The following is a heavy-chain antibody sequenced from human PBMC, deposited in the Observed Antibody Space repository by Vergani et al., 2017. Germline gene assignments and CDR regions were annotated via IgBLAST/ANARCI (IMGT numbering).Heavy chain of an antibody. CDR3: VKDTGIQLWQHFES. V-gene: IGHV3-23*01. CDR1: GFTFTNFA. Sequence: EVQLLESGGNLVQPGGSLRLSCAASGFTFTNFAMTWVRQAPGEGLEWVSGISGSGGFTYYADSVKGRFTISRDNSKNTMFLQMNNLRPEDTAFYYCVKDTGIQLWQHFESWGQGILVTVSS. D-gene: IGHD3-16*01. CDR2: ISGSGGFT. J-gene: IGHJ4*02.